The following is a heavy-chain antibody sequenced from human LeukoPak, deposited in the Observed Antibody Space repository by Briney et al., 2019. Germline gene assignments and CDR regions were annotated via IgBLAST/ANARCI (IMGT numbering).Heavy chain of an antibody. V-gene: IGHV4-31*03. D-gene: IGHD1-26*01. J-gene: IGHJ4*02. Sequence: SETLSLTCTVSGGSISSGGYSRSWIRQHPGKGLEWIGYISYAGSTSYNPSLKSRVTISVDTSKNHFSLKLSSVTAADTAVYYCARWYSGSYRIDYWGQGILVTVSS. CDR3: ARWYSGSYRIDY. CDR1: GGSISSGGYS. CDR2: ISYAGST.